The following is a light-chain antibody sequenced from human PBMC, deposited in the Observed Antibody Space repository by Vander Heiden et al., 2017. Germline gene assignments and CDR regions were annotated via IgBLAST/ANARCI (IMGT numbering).Light chain of an antibody. CDR1: HGSSSY. CDR2: SAS. Sequence: DIPFTHSPSSLSASVGDRVTITCRVRHGSSSYLNWYRQKPGKVPKLLIYSASNLQSGVPSRFSGSGSGTDFTLTISSLQPEDVATYYGQQSYNTRLSFGGGTKVEIK. J-gene: IGKJ4*01. V-gene: IGKV1-27*01. CDR3: QQSYNTRLS.